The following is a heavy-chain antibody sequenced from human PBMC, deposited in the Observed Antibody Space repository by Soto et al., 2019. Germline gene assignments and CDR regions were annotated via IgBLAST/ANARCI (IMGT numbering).Heavy chain of an antibody. CDR3: ARDFNPSMVLPYYYYGMDV. J-gene: IGHJ6*02. Sequence: QVQLVESGGGVVQPGRSLRLSCAASGFTFSSYGMHWVRQAPGKGLEWVAVIWYDGSNKYYADSVKGRFTISRDNSKNTLYLQMNSLRAEDTAVYYCARDFNPSMVLPYYYYGMDVWGQGTTVTVSS. CDR1: GFTFSSYG. D-gene: IGHD3-10*01. CDR2: IWYDGSNK. V-gene: IGHV3-33*01.